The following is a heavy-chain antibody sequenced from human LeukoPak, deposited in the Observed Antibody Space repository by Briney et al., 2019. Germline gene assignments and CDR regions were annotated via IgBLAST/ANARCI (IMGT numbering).Heavy chain of an antibody. D-gene: IGHD6-19*01. CDR2: ISYDGSNK. CDR3: ARVTSGGWSLPPDN. V-gene: IGHV3-30-3*01. J-gene: IGHJ4*02. Sequence: GRSLRLSCAASGFTFSSYAMHWVRQAPGKGLEWVTVISYDGSNKYYADSVKGRFTISRDNSKNTLYLQMSSLRAEDTAVYYCARVTSGGWSLPPDNWGQGALVSVSS. CDR1: GFTFSSYA.